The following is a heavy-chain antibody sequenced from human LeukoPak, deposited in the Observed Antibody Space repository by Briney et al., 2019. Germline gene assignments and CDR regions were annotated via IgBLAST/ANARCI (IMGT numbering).Heavy chain of an antibody. V-gene: IGHV3-11*01. CDR2: ISSSGSTI. CDR1: GGSISSSSYY. D-gene: IGHD1-26*01. CDR3: ARAPKFRLVGVSKGPFDP. Sequence: PSETLSLTCTVSGGSISSSSYYWGWIRQAPGKGLEWISYISSSGSTIYYADSVKGRFTISRDNAKNSLYLQMNSLRAEDTAVYYCARAPKFRLVGVSKGPFDPWGQGTLVTVSS. J-gene: IGHJ5*02.